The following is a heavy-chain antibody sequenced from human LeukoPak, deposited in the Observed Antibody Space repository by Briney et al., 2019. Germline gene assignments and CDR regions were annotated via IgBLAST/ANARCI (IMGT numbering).Heavy chain of an antibody. CDR3: ARAPSEIGGYYPEYFRH. J-gene: IGHJ1*01. CDR2: IKSDGRT. CDR1: GFTFSSYW. V-gene: IGHV3-74*01. D-gene: IGHD3-22*01. Sequence: PVGSLRLSCAASGFTFSSYWMHWVRQAPGKGLVWVSRIKSDGRTNYADSVKGRFTISRDNAKNTVALQMNSLRAEDTGVYYCARAPSEIGGYYPEYFRHWGQGTLVTLSS.